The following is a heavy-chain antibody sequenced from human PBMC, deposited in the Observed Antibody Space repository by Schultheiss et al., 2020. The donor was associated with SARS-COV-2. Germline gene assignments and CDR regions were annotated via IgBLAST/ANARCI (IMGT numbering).Heavy chain of an antibody. Sequence: SETLSLTCAVYGGSFSGYYWSWIRQPPGKGLEWIGYIYYSGSTNYNPSLKSRVTISVDTSKNQFSLKLSSVTAADTAVYYCARHVGGSTGDYWGQGTLVTVSS. J-gene: IGHJ4*02. CDR3: ARHVGGSTGDY. CDR2: IYYSGST. D-gene: IGHD1-26*01. V-gene: IGHV4-59*08. CDR1: GGSFSGYY.